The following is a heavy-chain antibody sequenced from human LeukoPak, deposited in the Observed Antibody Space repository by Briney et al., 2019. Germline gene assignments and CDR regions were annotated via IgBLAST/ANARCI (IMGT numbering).Heavy chain of an antibody. Sequence: SETLSLTCTVSGVSISSYYWSWLRQPPGKGLEWIGYIYYSGSTNYNPSFKSRVTISVDTSKNQFSLKLSSVTAADTAVYYCALSGSHEGWFDPWGQGTLVTVSS. J-gene: IGHJ5*02. CDR2: IYYSGST. CDR1: GVSISSYY. CDR3: ALSGSHEGWFDP. D-gene: IGHD1-26*01. V-gene: IGHV4-59*01.